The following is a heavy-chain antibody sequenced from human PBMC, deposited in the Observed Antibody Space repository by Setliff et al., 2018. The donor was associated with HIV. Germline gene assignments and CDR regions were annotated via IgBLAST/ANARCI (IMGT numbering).Heavy chain of an antibody. Sequence: GASVKVSCKASGYTFTNYYIHWVRQAPGQGLEWMGIISPSGGTISYAQKFQGRVTMTRDTSTSTAYMELSSLRSEDTAVYYCARDLDARSLQYYYYGMDVWGQGTTVTV. D-gene: IGHD2-8*01. CDR1: GYTFTNYY. CDR2: ISPSGGTI. J-gene: IGHJ6*02. CDR3: ARDLDARSLQYYYYGMDV. V-gene: IGHV1-46*01.